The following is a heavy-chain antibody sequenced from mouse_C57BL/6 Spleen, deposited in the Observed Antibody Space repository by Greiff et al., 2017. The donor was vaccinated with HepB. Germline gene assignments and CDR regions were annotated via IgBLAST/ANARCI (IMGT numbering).Heavy chain of an antibody. V-gene: IGHV5-17*01. CDR2: ISSGSSTI. Sequence: EVKVVESGGGLVKPGGSLKLSCAASGFTFSDYGMHWVRQAPEKGLEWVAYISSGSSTIYYADTVKGRFTISRDNAKNTLFLQMTSLRSEDTAMYYCARTAQAHYFDYWGQGTTLTVSS. J-gene: IGHJ2*01. CDR1: GFTFSDYG. D-gene: IGHD3-2*02. CDR3: ARTAQAHYFDY.